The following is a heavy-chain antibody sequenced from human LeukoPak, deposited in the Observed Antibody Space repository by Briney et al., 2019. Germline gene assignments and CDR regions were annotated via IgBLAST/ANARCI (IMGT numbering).Heavy chain of an antibody. CDR3: AKESNDFWSGYCDY. Sequence: GGSLRLSCAASGFTFSSYGMHWARQAPGKGLEWVVFIRYDGSNKYYADSVKGRFTISRDNSKNTLYLQMNSLRAEDTAVYYCAKESNDFWSGYCDYWGQGTLVTVSS. D-gene: IGHD3-3*01. J-gene: IGHJ4*02. CDR1: GFTFSSYG. V-gene: IGHV3-30*02. CDR2: IRYDGSNK.